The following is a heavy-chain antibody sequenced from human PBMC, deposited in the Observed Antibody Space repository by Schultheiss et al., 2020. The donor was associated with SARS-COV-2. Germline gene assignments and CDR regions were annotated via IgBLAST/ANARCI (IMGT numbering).Heavy chain of an antibody. D-gene: IGHD3-10*01. Sequence: SETLSLTCTVSGGSISSYYWSWIRQPPGKGLEWIAYIYYSGSTNYNPSLKSRVTISVDTSKNQFFLKLSSVTAADTAVYYCAREPIFRGGRLYFFDYWGQGTLVTVSS. J-gene: IGHJ4*02. V-gene: IGHV4-59*12. CDR1: GGSISSYY. CDR3: AREPIFRGGRLYFFDY. CDR2: IYYSGST.